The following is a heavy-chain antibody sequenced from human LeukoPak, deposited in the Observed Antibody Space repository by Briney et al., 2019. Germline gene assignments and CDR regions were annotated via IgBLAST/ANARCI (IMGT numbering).Heavy chain of an antibody. V-gene: IGHV1-69*04. CDR1: VCTFSSYA. CDR2: IIPILGIA. J-gene: IGHJ4*02. D-gene: IGHD3-22*01. CDR3: ARVRDKISSAIDY. Sequence: VASVKVSCKASVCTFSSYAISWVRQDPGPGLEWMGRIIPILGIANSAQKFQGRVTITADKSTSTAYMGLSSLRSEDTAVYYCARVRDKISSAIDYWGQGTLVTVSS.